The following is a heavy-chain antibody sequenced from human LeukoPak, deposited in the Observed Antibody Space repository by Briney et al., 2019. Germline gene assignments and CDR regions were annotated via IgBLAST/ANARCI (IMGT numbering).Heavy chain of an antibody. D-gene: IGHD3-9*01. CDR2: IRYDGSNK. J-gene: IGHJ4*02. Sequence: GGSLRLSCAASGFSFSSYGIHWVRQAPGKGLEWVAFIRYDGSNKYYADSVKGRFTISRDNSKNTLYLQMNSLRAEDTAVYYCAKGTGYLNGGYFDYWGQGTLVTVSS. CDR3: AKGTGYLNGGYFDY. V-gene: IGHV3-30*02. CDR1: GFSFSSYG.